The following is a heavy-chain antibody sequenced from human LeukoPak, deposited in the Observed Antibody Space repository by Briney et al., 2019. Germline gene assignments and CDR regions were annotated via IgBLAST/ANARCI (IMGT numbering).Heavy chain of an antibody. D-gene: IGHD2-21*02. Sequence: SESLSLTCTVSGGSVSSYYWSWIRQTPEKGLEWIGYMSYSGRTDYGPSLKSRVTMSVDTSKNQFSLKMSYVTAADTGVYYCARGYCRDDICQVFPYWGQGTLVTVSS. CDR2: MSYSGRT. V-gene: IGHV4-59*02. CDR1: GGSVSSYY. J-gene: IGHJ4*02. CDR3: ARGYCRDDICQVFPY.